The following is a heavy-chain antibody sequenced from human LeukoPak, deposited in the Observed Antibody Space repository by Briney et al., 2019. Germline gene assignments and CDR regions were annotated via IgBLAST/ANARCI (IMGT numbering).Heavy chain of an antibody. V-gene: IGHV4-61*01. CDR3: ARDFTAGYCSGGSCYRTADYYYGMDV. J-gene: IGHJ6*02. CDR1: GGSIMTSSNY. CDR2: IYYSGST. Sequence: PSETLSLTCTVSGGSIMTSSNYWGWIRQPPGKGLEWIGYIYYSGSTNYNPSLKSRVTISVDTSKNQFSLKLSSVTAADTAVYYCARDFTAGYCSGGSCYRTADYYYGMDVWGQGTTVTVSS. D-gene: IGHD2-15*01.